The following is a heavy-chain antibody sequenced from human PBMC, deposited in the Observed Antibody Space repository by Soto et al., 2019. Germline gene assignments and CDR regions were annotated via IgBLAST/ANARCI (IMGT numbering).Heavy chain of an antibody. J-gene: IGHJ5*02. CDR2: IKPDGSEQ. CDR3: ARKNGAFGGSLDL. V-gene: IGHV3-7*05. Sequence: GSLRLSCAASGFNFRNFWMSWLRQAPGKRLEWLADIKPDGSEQHYVDSVKGRFTISRDNVENSLVLQMSSLRAEDTAVYYCARKNGAFGGSLDLWGQGTVVTVSS. D-gene: IGHD3-16*01. CDR1: GFNFRNFW.